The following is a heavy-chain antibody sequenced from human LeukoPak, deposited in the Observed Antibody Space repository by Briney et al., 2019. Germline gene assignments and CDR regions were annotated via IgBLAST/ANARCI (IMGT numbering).Heavy chain of an antibody. CDR3: SRAAGHWSPDAMDV. D-gene: IGHD2-8*02. CDR1: GFTFSNYA. Sequence: PGGSLRLSCAASGFTFSNYAMSWFRQAPGKGLEWVGFIRSKAYGGTTEYAASVRGRFIISRDDSKSIAYLHVNSLKAEDTAVYYCSRAAGHWSPDAMDVWGQGTTVTVSS. J-gene: IGHJ6*02. V-gene: IGHV3-49*03. CDR2: IRSKAYGGTT.